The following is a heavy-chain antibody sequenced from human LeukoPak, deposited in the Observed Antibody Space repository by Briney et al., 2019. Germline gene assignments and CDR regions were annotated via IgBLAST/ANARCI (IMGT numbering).Heavy chain of an antibody. CDR2: ISGSGGST. V-gene: IGHV3-23*01. D-gene: IGHD6-13*01. J-gene: IGHJ1*01. Sequence: GGSLRLSCAASGFTFSSYAMSWVRQAPGKGLEWVSAISGSGGSTHYADSVKGRFTISRDNSKNTLYLQMNSLRAEDTAVYYCAKDVEQQLQYFQHWGQGTLVTVSS. CDR1: GFTFSSYA. CDR3: AKDVEQQLQYFQH.